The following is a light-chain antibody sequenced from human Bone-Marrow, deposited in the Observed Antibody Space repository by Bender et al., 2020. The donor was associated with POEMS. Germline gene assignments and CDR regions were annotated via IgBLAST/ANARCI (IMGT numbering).Light chain of an antibody. CDR3: CSYTNNNNWV. V-gene: IGLV2-8*01. CDR2: EVS. J-gene: IGLJ2*01. CDR1: SSDVGGYNY. Sequence: QSALTQPPSASGSPGQSVTISCTGTSSDVGGYNYVSWYQQRPGKAPKLMIYEVSKWPSGVPDRFSGSKSGNTASLTVSGLQAEDEADYYCCSYTNNNNWVFGGGTKLTVL.